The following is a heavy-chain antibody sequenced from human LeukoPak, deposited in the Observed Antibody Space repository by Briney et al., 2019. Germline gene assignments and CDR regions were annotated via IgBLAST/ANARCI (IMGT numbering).Heavy chain of an antibody. CDR3: ARDPPAAITYYGMDV. D-gene: IGHD2-2*01. CDR1: GYTFTGYS. J-gene: IGHJ6*02. CDR2: INPNSGGT. Sequence: ASVKVSCKASGYTFTGYSMHWVRQAPGQGLEWMGWINPNSGGTNYAQKFQGRVTMTRDTSISTAYMELSRLRSDDTAVYYCARDPPAAITYYGMDVWGQGTTVTVSS. V-gene: IGHV1-2*02.